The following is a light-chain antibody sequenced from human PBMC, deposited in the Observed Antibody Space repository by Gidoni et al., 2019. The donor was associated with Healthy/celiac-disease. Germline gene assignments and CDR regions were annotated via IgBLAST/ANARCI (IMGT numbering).Light chain of an antibody. CDR2: GDS. J-gene: IGLJ2*01. Sequence: QSVLTQPPSASGAPGQRVPISCTGSSSNIGAGYDVHWYQQLPGTAPKLLIYGDSNRPSGVPDRFSGSKSGTSASLAITGLQAEDEADYYCQSYDSSLSGSGVFGGGTKLTVL. CDR1: SSNIGAGYD. V-gene: IGLV1-40*01. CDR3: QSYDSSLSGSGV.